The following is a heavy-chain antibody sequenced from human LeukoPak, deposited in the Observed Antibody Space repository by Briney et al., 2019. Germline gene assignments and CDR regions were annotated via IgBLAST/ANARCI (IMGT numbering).Heavy chain of an antibody. J-gene: IGHJ4*02. CDR3: ARASRSSTSCHLDY. CDR1: GDSISSGGYY. Sequence: PSETLSLTCTVSGDSISSGGYYWSWIRQPPGKGLEWIGYIYHSGSTYYNPSLKSRVTISVDRSKNQFSLKLSSVTAADTAVYYCARASRSSTSCHLDYWGQGTLVTVSS. V-gene: IGHV4-30-2*01. CDR2: IYHSGST. D-gene: IGHD2-2*01.